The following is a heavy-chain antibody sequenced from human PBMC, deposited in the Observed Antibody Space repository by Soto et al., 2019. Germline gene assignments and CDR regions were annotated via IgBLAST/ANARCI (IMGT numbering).Heavy chain of an antibody. Sequence: QVQLVQSGAEVKKPGASVKVSCKASGYTFTSYGISWVRQAPGQGLEWMGWISAYNGNTIYAQKLQGRVTMTTDTSTSTSYMELRSLRSDDTAVYYSARDLMMDYYDSSAYYHYWGQGTLVNVSS. V-gene: IGHV1-18*01. J-gene: IGHJ4*02. CDR3: ARDLMMDYYDSSAYYHY. CDR1: GYTFTSYG. CDR2: ISAYNGNT. D-gene: IGHD3-22*01.